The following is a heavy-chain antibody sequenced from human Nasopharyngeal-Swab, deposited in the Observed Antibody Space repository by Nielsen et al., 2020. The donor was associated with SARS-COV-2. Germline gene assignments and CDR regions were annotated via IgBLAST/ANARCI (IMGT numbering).Heavy chain of an antibody. CDR1: GFTFSSYA. J-gene: IGHJ4*02. D-gene: IGHD4-17*01. CDR3: ASPGLWYGDYEPFDY. V-gene: IGHV3-30-3*01. CDR2: ISYDGSNK. Sequence: GESLKISCAASGFTFSSYAMHRVRQAPGKGLEWVAVISYDGSNKYYADSVKGRFTISRDNSKNTLYLQMNSLRAEDTAVYYCASPGLWYGDYEPFDYWGQGTLVTVSS.